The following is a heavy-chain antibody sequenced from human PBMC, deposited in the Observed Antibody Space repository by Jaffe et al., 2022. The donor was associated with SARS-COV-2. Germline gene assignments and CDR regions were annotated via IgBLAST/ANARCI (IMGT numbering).Heavy chain of an antibody. CDR3: ARGYYDFWSGYYLNDYYYGMDV. CDR1: GFTFSSYG. D-gene: IGHD3-3*01. J-gene: IGHJ6*02. Sequence: QVQLVESGGGVVQPGRSLRLSCAASGFTFSSYGMHWVRQAPGKGLEWVAVIWYDGSNKYYADSVKGRFTISRDNSKNTLYLQMNSLRAEDTAVYYCARGYYDFWSGYYLNDYYYGMDVWGQGTTVTVSS. CDR2: IWYDGSNK. V-gene: IGHV3-33*01.